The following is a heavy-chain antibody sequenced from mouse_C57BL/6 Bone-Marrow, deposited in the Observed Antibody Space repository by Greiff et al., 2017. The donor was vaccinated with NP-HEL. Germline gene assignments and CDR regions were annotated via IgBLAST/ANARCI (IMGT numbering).Heavy chain of an antibody. V-gene: IGHV1-72*01. CDR1: GYTFTSYW. CDR2: IDPNRGGK. Sequence: VQLQQPGAELVKPGASVKLSCKASGYTFTSYWMHWVKQRPGRGLEWIGRIDPNRGGKKDKEKVKSKATLTVDKPSSTAYMQLSSLTSEDSAVYYCARGLGRDYFDYWGQGTTLTVSS. CDR3: ARGLGRDYFDY. D-gene: IGHD4-1*01. J-gene: IGHJ2*01.